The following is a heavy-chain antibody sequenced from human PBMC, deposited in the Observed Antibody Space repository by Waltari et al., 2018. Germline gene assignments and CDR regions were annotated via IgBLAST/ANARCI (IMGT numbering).Heavy chain of an antibody. J-gene: IGHJ5*02. CDR3: ARGRGWVDP. CDR2: INQDGSET. CDR1: GFTFSGFW. Sequence: EMQLVESGGGLVQPGGSLRLSCAASGFTFSGFWMSWVRQAPGQGLEWVGKINQDGSETDYGDSVKGRFTISRDNAKQSLYLQLNSLRVEDTAVYYCARGRGWVDPWGQGTLVTVSS. V-gene: IGHV3-7*01.